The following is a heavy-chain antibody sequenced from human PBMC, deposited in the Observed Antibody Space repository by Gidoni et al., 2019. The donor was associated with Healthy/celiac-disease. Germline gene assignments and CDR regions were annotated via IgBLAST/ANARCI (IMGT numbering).Heavy chain of an antibody. CDR1: GFTVSSNY. V-gene: IGHV3-66*02. Sequence: EVQLLESGGGLVQPGGSLILSCAASGFTVSSNYMSWVRQAPGKGLEWVSVIYSGGSTYYADYVKGRFTISRDNSKNTLYLQMNSMRAEDTAVYYCAREWGDPWDWYFDLWGRGTLVTVSS. D-gene: IGHD1-26*01. J-gene: IGHJ2*01. CDR3: AREWGDPWDWYFDL. CDR2: IYSGGST.